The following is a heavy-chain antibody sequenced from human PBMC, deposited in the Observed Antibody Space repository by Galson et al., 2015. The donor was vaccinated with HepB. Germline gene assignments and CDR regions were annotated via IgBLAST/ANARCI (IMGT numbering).Heavy chain of an antibody. CDR2: ISHDGSTK. CDR3: ARDLRWGNSDY. D-gene: IGHD4-23*01. V-gene: IGHV3-30-3*01. J-gene: IGHJ4*02. CDR1: GFTFSSYS. Sequence: SLRLSCAASGFTFSSYSMHWVRQAPGKGLECVAFISHDGSTKYYADSVEGRFTISRDNSKNTLDLQMDSLGTEDTAVSFCARDLRWGNSDYWGQGTLVTVSS.